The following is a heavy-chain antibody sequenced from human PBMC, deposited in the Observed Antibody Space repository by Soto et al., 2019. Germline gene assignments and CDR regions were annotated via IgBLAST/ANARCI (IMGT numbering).Heavy chain of an antibody. CDR1: DGSLNDYF. Sequence: SETLSLTCAVSDGSLNDYFWTWIRQPPGKGLEWIGQVSHSGRANYNPSLHSRVTISLDTSKSQFSLTLTSLSAADTAVYYCARRNDYGYYFDYWGQGTLVTAPQ. CDR3: ARRNDYGYYFDY. J-gene: IGHJ4*02. V-gene: IGHV4-34*01. CDR2: VSHSGRA. D-gene: IGHD4-17*01.